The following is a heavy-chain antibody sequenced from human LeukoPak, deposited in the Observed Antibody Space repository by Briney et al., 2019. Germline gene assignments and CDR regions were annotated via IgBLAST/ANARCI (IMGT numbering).Heavy chain of an antibody. D-gene: IGHD3-3*01. CDR3: ATNRSWSGYSS. J-gene: IGHJ4*02. CDR1: GGSFSGYY. V-gene: IGHV4-34*01. CDR2: INHSGST. Sequence: PSETLSLTCAVYGGSFSGYYWSWIRQPPGKGLEWIGEINHSGSTNYNPSLKSRVTISVDTSKNQFSLKLSSVTAADTAVYYCATNRSWSGYSSWGQGTLVTVSS.